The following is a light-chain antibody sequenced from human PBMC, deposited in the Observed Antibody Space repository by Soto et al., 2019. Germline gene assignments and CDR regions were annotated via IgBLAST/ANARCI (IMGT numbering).Light chain of an antibody. V-gene: IGLV2-18*02. CDR3: SSYAGSGTVV. Sequence: QSALTQPPSVSGSPGQSVTISCTGTSRDVGSYNRVSWYQQPPGTAPKLLIYEVTTRPSGVPDRFSGSKSGNTASLTISGLQAEDEAHYYCSSYAGSGTVVFGGGTQLTVL. J-gene: IGLJ2*01. CDR2: EVT. CDR1: SRDVGSYNR.